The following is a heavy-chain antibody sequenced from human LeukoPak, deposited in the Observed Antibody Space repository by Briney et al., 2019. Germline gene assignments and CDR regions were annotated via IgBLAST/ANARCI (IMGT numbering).Heavy chain of an antibody. D-gene: IGHD6-19*01. V-gene: IGHV3-7*01. J-gene: IGHJ4*02. CDR1: GFTFSSYW. Sequence: PGGSLRLSCAASGFTFSSYWMSWLRQAPGKGLEWVANIKQDGGEKYYVDSVKGRFTITRDNAKNSLYLQMSGLRAEDTAVYYCARDASGWSNYWGQGTLVTVSS. CDR2: IKQDGGEK. CDR3: ARDASGWSNY.